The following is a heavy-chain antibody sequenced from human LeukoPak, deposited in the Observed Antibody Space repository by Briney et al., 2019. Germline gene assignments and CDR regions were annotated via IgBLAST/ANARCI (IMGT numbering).Heavy chain of an antibody. V-gene: IGHV1-2*02. CDR2: INPNSGGT. CDR1: GYTFTGYY. D-gene: IGHD2-2*01. CDR3: ARDLTVVVPAAYDY. Sequence: ASVKVSCKASGYTFTGYYMQWVRQAPGQGLEWMGWINPNSGGTNYAQKFQGRVTMTRDTSISTAYMELSRLRSDDTAVYYCARDLTVVVPAAYDYWGQGTLVTVSS. J-gene: IGHJ4*02.